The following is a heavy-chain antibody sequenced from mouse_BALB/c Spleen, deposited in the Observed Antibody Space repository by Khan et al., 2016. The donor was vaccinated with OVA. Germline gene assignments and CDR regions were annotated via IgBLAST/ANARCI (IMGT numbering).Heavy chain of an antibody. Sequence: QVQLKQSGAELVRPGVSVKISCKGSGYTFTDYTMHWVKQSHAKSLEWIGVISTYYGDATYNQKFKGKATMTVDKSSNTAYMDLDRLTSEDSAIYYCARGGGERFAYWGQGTLVTVSA. J-gene: IGHJ3*01. CDR2: ISTYYGDA. V-gene: IGHV1S137*01. CDR3: ARGGGERFAY. CDR1: GYTFTDYT.